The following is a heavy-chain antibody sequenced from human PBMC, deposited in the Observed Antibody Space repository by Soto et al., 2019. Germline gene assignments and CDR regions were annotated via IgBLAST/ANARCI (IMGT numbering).Heavy chain of an antibody. V-gene: IGHV3-23*01. J-gene: IGHJ6*02. D-gene: IGHD6-13*01. Sequence: GGSLRLSCAASGFAFSTYAMTGVRQAPGKGLEWVSVISGSGGSSYYAASVKGRFTISRDNSKNTLFLQMNGLRAEDTAVYYCAKVTKRAAAGRYEYYKYGMDVWGRGTTVTVSS. CDR1: GFAFSTYA. CDR3: AKVTKRAAAGRYEYYKYGMDV. CDR2: ISGSGGSS.